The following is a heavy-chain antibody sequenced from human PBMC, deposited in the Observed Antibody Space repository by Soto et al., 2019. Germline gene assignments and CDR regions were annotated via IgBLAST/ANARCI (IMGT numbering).Heavy chain of an antibody. D-gene: IGHD3-3*01. V-gene: IGHV4-38-2*01. CDR1: GDSIIGIYH. J-gene: IGHJ5*02. CDR2: IYHTGTT. CDR3: ARGLAPTIFGTVPTPNWFDP. Sequence: PSETLSLTCAVSGDSIIGIYHWAWIRQSPGRGLEWIASIYHTGTTYYTPSLESRVTISLDTSKNQFSLRLSSVTSADTAVYYCARGLAPTIFGTVPTPNWFDPWGQGTLVTVSS.